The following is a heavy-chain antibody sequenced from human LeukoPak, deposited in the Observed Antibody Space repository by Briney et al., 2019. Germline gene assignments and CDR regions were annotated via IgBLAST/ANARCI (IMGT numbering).Heavy chain of an antibody. Sequence: PSETLSLTCTVSGGSISSYYWSWIRQPPGKGLEWIGYIYYSGSTNYNPSLKSRVTISVDTSKNQFSLKLSSVTAADAAVYYCASPGGGTMVRGVFRYAFDIWGQGTMVTVSS. D-gene: IGHD3-10*01. CDR3: ASPGGGTMVRGVFRYAFDI. V-gene: IGHV4-59*08. J-gene: IGHJ3*02. CDR2: IYYSGST. CDR1: GGSISSYY.